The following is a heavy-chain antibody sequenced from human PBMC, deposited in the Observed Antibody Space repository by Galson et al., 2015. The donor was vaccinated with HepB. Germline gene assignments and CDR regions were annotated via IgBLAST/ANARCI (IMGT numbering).Heavy chain of an antibody. CDR3: AKDPGRYSSGWYEDY. CDR2: ISGSGTST. V-gene: IGHV3-23*01. CDR1: GFTFSSYA. D-gene: IGHD6-19*01. J-gene: IGHJ4*02. Sequence: SLRLSCAASGFTFSSYAMSWVRQAPGKGLEWVSSISGSGTSTYYADSVKGRFTISRDNSKNTLYLQMNSLRAEDTAVYYCAKDPGRYSSGWYEDYWGQGTLVTVSS.